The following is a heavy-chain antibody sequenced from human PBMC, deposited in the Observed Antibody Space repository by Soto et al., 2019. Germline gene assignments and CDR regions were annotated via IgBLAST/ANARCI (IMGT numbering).Heavy chain of an antibody. D-gene: IGHD2-15*01. V-gene: IGHV3-7*03. J-gene: IGHJ4*02. Sequence: VGSLRLSCAASGFTFSSYWMSWARQAPGKGLEWVANIKQDGSEKYYVDSVKGRFTISRDNAKNSLYLQMNSLRAEDTAVYYCARLMVVAARNPYYFDYWGQGTLVTVSS. CDR1: GFTFSSYW. CDR3: ARLMVVAARNPYYFDY. CDR2: IKQDGSEK.